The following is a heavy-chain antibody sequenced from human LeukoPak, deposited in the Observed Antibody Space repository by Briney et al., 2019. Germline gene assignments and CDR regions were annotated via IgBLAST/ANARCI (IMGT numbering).Heavy chain of an antibody. CDR1: GFTFSSYA. CDR3: ARGGGYSGYDYYYYYGMDV. D-gene: IGHD5-12*01. V-gene: IGHV3-30-3*01. J-gene: IGHJ6*02. CDR2: ISYDGSNK. Sequence: LRLSCAASGFTFSSYAMHWVRQAPGKGLEGVAVISYDGSNKYYADSVKGRFTISRDNSKNTLYLQMNSLRAEDTAVYYCARGGGYSGYDYYYYYGMDVWGQGTTVTVSS.